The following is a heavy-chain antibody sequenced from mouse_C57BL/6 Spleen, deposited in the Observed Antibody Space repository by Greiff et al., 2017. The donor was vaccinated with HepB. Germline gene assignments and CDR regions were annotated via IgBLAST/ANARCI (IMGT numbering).Heavy chain of an antibody. CDR2: IRLKSDNYAT. Sequence: EVMLVESGGGLVQPGGSMKLSCVASGFTFSNYWMNWVRQSPEKGLEWVAQIRLKSDNYATHYAESVKGRFTISRDDSKSSVYLQMNNLRAEDTGIYYCTVYYGYDGTLYFDYWGQGTTLTVSS. CDR1: GFTFSNYW. J-gene: IGHJ2*01. CDR3: TVYYGYDGTLYFDY. V-gene: IGHV6-3*01. D-gene: IGHD2-2*01.